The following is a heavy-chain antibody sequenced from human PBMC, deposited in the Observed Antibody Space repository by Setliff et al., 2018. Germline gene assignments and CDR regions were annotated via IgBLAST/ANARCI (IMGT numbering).Heavy chain of an antibody. V-gene: IGHV3-23*03. D-gene: IGHD3-3*01. J-gene: IGHJ4*01. CDR2: VYSGSPNT. CDR3: AKSPHDFWSGRVFFDY. Sequence: GGSLRLSCLASGFTFSNNAMSWIRQAPGKGLEWVSVVYSGSPNTYYAASVKGRFTISRDNHKNTLHLQMNSLRVEDTAIYYCAKSPHDFWSGRVFFDYWGQGMLVTVSS. CDR1: GFTFSNNA.